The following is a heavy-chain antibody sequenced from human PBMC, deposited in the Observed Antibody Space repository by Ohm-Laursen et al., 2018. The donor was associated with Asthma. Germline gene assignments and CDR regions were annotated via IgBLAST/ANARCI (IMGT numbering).Heavy chain of an antibody. Sequence: SDTLSLTCTVSGVSINNNDYYWGWIRQPPGKGLEWIGGIFHSGSTYYNPSLKSRLTISVDKSKNQFSLKLSSVTAADTAVYYCARGPGPDYYGSGFDYWGQGTLVTVSS. D-gene: IGHD3-10*01. CDR1: GVSINNNDYY. CDR3: ARGPGPDYYGSGFDY. CDR2: IFHSGST. J-gene: IGHJ4*02. V-gene: IGHV4-39*01.